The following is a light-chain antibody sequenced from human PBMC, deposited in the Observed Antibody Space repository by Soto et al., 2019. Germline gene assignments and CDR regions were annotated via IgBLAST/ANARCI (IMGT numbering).Light chain of an antibody. CDR1: QSVSSNY. Sequence: EIVLTQSPGTLSLSPGERATLSCWASQSVSSNYLAWYQQKPGQAPRLLIFGASRRATGTPERFSGSGSGTDFTLTISRLEPEDFAVYSCQQYGSPPLTFGPGTKVDIK. V-gene: IGKV3-20*01. J-gene: IGKJ3*01. CDR3: QQYGSPPLT. CDR2: GAS.